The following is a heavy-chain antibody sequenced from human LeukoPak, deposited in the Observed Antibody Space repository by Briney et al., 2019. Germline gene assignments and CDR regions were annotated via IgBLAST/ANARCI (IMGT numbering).Heavy chain of an antibody. CDR1: GGTFSSYA. Sequence: ASVKVSCKASGGTFSSYAISWVRQAPGQGLEWMGGIIPIFGTANYAQKFQGRVTITADESTSTAYMELSSLRSEDTAVYYCARGRGVTLYYYYYMDVWGRGTTVTISS. D-gene: IGHD3-10*01. CDR2: IIPIFGTA. J-gene: IGHJ6*03. V-gene: IGHV1-69*13. CDR3: ARGRGVTLYYYYYMDV.